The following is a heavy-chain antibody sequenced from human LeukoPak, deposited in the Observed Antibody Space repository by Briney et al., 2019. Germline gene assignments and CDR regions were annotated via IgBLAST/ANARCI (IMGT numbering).Heavy chain of an antibody. CDR2: INGDGSST. D-gene: IGHD3-10*01. J-gene: IGHJ4*02. CDR1: GFTFSSYW. Sequence: GGSLRLSCAASGFTFSSYWMHWVRQAPGKGLVWVSRINGDGSSTSYADSVKGRFTISRDNAKNTLYLQMNSLRAEDTAVYYCANMVRGADIDYWGQGTLVTVSS. V-gene: IGHV3-74*01. CDR3: ANMVRGADIDY.